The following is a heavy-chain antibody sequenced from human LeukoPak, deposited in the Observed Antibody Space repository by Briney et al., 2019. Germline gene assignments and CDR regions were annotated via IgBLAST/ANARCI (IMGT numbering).Heavy chain of an antibody. CDR1: GFTFSSYD. Sequence: GRSLRLSCSASGFTFSSYDMYWVRQAPGKGLEYVSAISINGGSTYYPGSVKGRFTISRENAKNSLYLQMNSLRAGDTAVYYCARGPGYPESQLWFGDQSPWFDPWGQGTLVTVSS. CDR3: ARGPGYPESQLWFGDQSPWFDP. V-gene: IGHV3-64*04. D-gene: IGHD3-10*01. J-gene: IGHJ5*02. CDR2: ISINGGST.